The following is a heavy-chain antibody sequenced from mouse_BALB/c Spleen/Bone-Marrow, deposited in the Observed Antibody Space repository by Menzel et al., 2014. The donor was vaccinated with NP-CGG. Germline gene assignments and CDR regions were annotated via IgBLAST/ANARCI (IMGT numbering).Heavy chain of an antibody. J-gene: IGHJ2*01. V-gene: IGHV5-12-1*01. Sequence: EVKLQESGGDLVRPGGSLKLSCSASGFAFSSYDMSWVRQTPEKRLEWVAYISSGGGSTYYPDTVKGRFTISRDNAKNTLYLQMSSLKSEDTGMYYCARHRYGFDYWGQGTTLTVSS. D-gene: IGHD1-1*01. CDR2: ISSGGGST. CDR3: ARHRYGFDY. CDR1: GFAFSSYD.